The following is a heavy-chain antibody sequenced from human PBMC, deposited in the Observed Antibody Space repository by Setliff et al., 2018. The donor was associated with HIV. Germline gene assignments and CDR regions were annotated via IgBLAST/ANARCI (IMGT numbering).Heavy chain of an antibody. V-gene: IGHV1-3*01. J-gene: IGHJ6*02. CDR2: INAGNGNT. CDR3: ARSSGVRGIYYYYGMDV. CDR1: GYTFTSYA. Sequence: VASVKVSCKASGYTFTSYAMHWVRQAPGQRLEWMGWINAGNGNTKYSQKFQGRVTITRDTSASTAYMELSSLRSEDTAVYYCARSSGVRGIYYYYGMDVWGQGTTVTVSS. D-gene: IGHD3-10*01.